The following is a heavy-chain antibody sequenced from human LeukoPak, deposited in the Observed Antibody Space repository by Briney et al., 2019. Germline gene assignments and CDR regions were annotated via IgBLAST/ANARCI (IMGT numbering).Heavy chain of an antibody. CDR3: AGSHQEGSEDYGMDV. Sequence: GSLRLSCAASGFTFSSYSMNWVRQAPGKGLEWIGSIYYSGSTYYNPSLKSRVTISVDTSKNQFSLKLSSVTAADTAVYYCAGSHQEGSEDYGMDVWGQGTTVTVSS. V-gene: IGHV4-39*07. J-gene: IGHJ6*02. CDR1: GFTFSSYS. D-gene: IGHD3-10*01. CDR2: IYYSGST.